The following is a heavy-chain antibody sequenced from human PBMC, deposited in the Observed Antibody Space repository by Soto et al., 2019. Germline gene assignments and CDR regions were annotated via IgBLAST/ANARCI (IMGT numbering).Heavy chain of an antibody. V-gene: IGHV3-21*01. CDR2: ISSSSSYI. J-gene: IGHJ4*02. CDR3: AAGLTRTI. CDR1: GFTFSSYS. D-gene: IGHD3-3*01. Sequence: VSLLLSCAASGFTFSSYSMNWVRQAPGKGLEWVSSISSSSSYIYYADSVKGRFTISRDNAKNSLYLQMNSLRAEDTAVYYCAAGLTRTIWGQGTLVTVSS.